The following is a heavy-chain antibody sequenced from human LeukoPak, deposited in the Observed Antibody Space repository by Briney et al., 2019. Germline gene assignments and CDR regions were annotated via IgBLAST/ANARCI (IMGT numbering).Heavy chain of an antibody. CDR2: FGGTGGDI. D-gene: IGHD5-24*01. CDR3: AKDIFRWAFDF. Sequence: GGSLRLSCAASGFTCSTNAMAWGRQAPGKGLGWASAFGGTGGDIFYADSVKGRFTSSRDNSKGILYLQMNSLRAEDTAVYYCAKDIFRWAFDFWGQGTLVTVSS. CDR1: GFTCSTNA. V-gene: IGHV3-23*01. J-gene: IGHJ4*02.